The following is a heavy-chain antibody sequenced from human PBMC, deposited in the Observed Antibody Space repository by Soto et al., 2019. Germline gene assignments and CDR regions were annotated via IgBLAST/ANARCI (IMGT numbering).Heavy chain of an antibody. CDR2: AYYSGST. CDR1: GGSISSSRYS. J-gene: IGHJ5*02. D-gene: IGHD1-26*01. CDR3: ATRQVGSYYWFDP. Sequence: QLQLQESGPGLVKPSETLSLACTVSGGSISSSRYSWGWIRQPPGKGLEWIGSAYYSGSTYYNPSLKSRVTMSVDTSKNQFSLKLSSVTAADTAVYYCATRQVGSYYWFDPWGQGTLVTVSS. V-gene: IGHV4-39*01.